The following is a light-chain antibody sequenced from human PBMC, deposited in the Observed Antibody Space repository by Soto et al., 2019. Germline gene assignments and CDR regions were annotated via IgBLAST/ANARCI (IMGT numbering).Light chain of an antibody. Sequence: DIQMTQSPSSLSASVGDRVTITCRASQSISSYLNWYQQKPGKVPKLLIYAASSLQSGVPSRFSGSGSGTDFTLTISSLQSEDFATYYCQQLSSYPSTFGGGTKVDIK. CDR3: QQLSSYPST. CDR2: AAS. CDR1: QSISSY. V-gene: IGKV1-39*01. J-gene: IGKJ4*01.